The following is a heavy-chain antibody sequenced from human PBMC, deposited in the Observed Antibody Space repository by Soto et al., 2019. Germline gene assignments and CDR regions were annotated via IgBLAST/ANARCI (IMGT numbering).Heavy chain of an antibody. Sequence: GGSLRLSCAASGFTFSSYGMHWVRQAPGKGLEWVAVISYDGSNKYYTDSVKGRFTISRDNSKNTLYLQMNSLRAEDTAVYYCAKDRGPQSLLGGMDVWGQGTTVTVSS. CDR3: AKDRGPQSLLGGMDV. D-gene: IGHD3-10*01. CDR2: ISYDGSNK. V-gene: IGHV3-30*18. CDR1: GFTFSSYG. J-gene: IGHJ6*02.